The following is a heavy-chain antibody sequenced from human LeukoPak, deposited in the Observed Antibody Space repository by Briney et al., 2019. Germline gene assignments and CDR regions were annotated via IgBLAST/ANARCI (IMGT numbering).Heavy chain of an antibody. Sequence: PSETLSLTCTVSGVSIGSHYWNWIRQSPGKGLEWIGCVYNSGTTVYNPSLTGRVTISVDTSKNQYSLNLRSVTAADAAVYYCARDAYWGQGILVTVSS. CDR3: ARDAY. CDR1: GVSIGSHY. CDR2: VYNSGTT. J-gene: IGHJ4*02. V-gene: IGHV4-59*11.